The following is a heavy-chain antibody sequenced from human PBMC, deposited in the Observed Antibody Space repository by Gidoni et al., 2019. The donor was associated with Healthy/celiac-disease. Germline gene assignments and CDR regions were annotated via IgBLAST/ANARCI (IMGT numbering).Heavy chain of an antibody. CDR2: ISWDGGST. CDR3: AKDRHYGMDV. V-gene: IGHV3-43*01. J-gene: IGHJ6*02. CDR1: GFTFDDYT. Sequence: EVQLVESGGVVVQPGGSLRLSCAASGFTFDDYTMHWVRQAPGKGLEWVSLISWDGGSTYYADSVKGRFTISRDNSKNSLYLQMNSLRTEDTALYYCAKDRHYGMDVWGQGTTVTVSS.